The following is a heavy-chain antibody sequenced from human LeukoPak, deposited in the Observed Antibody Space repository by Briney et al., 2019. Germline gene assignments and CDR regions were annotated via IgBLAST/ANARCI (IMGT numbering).Heavy chain of an antibody. J-gene: IGHJ5*02. V-gene: IGHV3-48*01. CDR3: TTSPAVAS. Sequence: GGSLRLSCAASGFTFSGYSMNWVRQAPGKGLEWVSYISSSSSTIYYADSVKGRFTISRDNAKNSLYLQMNNLKAEDTAVYYCTTSPAVASWGQGTLVTVSS. CDR1: GFTFSGYS. D-gene: IGHD4-23*01. CDR2: ISSSSSTI.